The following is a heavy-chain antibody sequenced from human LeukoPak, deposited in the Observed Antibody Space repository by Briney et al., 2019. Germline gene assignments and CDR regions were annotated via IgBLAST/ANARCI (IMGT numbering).Heavy chain of an antibody. D-gene: IGHD3-22*01. Sequence: GGSLRLSCAASGFTFSNAWMSWVRQAPGKGLEWVGGIKSKTDGGTTDYAAPVKGRYTISRDDSNNTLYLQMNSQKTEDTAVYYCTTNYYDSSGYYYYGMDVWAQGTTVTVSS. CDR2: IKSKTDGGTT. J-gene: IGHJ6*02. CDR1: GFTFSNAW. CDR3: TTNYYDSSGYYYYGMDV. V-gene: IGHV3-15*01.